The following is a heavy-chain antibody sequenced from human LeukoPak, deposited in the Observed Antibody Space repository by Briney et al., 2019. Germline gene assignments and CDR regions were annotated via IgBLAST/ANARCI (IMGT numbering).Heavy chain of an antibody. J-gene: IGHJ3*02. CDR3: AKVGGYSSSWYGTAI. CDR1: GFTFSSYW. D-gene: IGHD6-13*01. V-gene: IGHV3-74*01. CDR2: INSDGSST. Sequence: GGSLRLSCAASGFTFSSYWMHWVRQAPGKGLVWVSRINSDGSSTSYADSVKGRFTISRDNAKNTLYLQMNSLRAEDTAVYYCAKVGGYSSSWYGTAIWGQGTMVTVSS.